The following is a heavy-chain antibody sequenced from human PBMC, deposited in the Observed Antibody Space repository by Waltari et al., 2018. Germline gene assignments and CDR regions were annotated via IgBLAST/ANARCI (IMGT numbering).Heavy chain of an antibody. D-gene: IGHD2-21*01. CDR2: FDPEDGET. Sequence: QVQLVQSGAEVKKPGASVKVSCKVSGYPLTELSMHWVRQAPGKGLEWMGGFDPEDGETIYAQKFQGRVTMTEDTSTDTAYMELSSLRSEDTAVYYCATQRGGAYCGGDCYSPFDYWGQGTLVTVSS. CDR3: ATQRGGAYCGGDCYSPFDY. V-gene: IGHV1-24*01. J-gene: IGHJ4*02. CDR1: GYPLTELS.